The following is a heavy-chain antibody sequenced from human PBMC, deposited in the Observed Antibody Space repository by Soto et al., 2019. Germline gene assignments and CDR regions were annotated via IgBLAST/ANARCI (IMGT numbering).Heavy chain of an antibody. D-gene: IGHD3-16*02. V-gene: IGHV3-7*03. J-gene: IGHJ4*02. Sequence: GGSLRLSCVASGFTFSGHAMSWVRQAPGKGLEWVGNIKHDTSEAHYADSVKGRFTITRDNIKNFLFLQMNGLRSDDTASYYCARDGLLFSGPYRPSRFDYWGLGTLVTVSS. CDR1: GFTFSGHA. CDR3: ARDGLLFSGPYRPSRFDY. CDR2: IKHDTSEA.